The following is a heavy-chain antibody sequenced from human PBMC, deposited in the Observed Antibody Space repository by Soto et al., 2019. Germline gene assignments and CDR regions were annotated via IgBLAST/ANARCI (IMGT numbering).Heavy chain of an antibody. J-gene: IGHJ5*02. CDR3: ARAGGEDGTTNSFVP. D-gene: IGHD3-16*01. CDR1: GFTFRTYA. CDR2: ISYDGNNK. Sequence: QAQLEESGGGVVQPGGSLRLSCAASGFTFRTYAMHWVRQAPGNGLEWVAVISYDGNNKYYADSVKGRFTVSRDNSKNLRYEQTNSQRVEDRAVYYCARAGGEDGTTNSFVPWGQGTLVTVSS. V-gene: IGHV3-30-3*01.